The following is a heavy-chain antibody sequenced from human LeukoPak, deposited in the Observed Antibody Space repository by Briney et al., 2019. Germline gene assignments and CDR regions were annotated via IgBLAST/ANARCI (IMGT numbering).Heavy chain of an antibody. CDR1: GGSFSGYY. CDR2: INHSGST. Sequence: SETQSLTCAVYGGSFSGYYWSWIRQPPGKGLEWIGEINHSGSTNYNPSLKSRVTISVDTSKNQFSLKLSSVTAADTAVYYCARQGVGATMYYFDYWGQGTLVTVSS. V-gene: IGHV4-34*01. J-gene: IGHJ4*02. D-gene: IGHD1-26*01. CDR3: ARQGVGATMYYFDY.